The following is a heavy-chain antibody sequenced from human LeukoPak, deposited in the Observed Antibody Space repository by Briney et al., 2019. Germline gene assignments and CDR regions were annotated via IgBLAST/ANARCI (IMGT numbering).Heavy chain of an antibody. CDR3: ARDRYYYDSSGYYRWSDP. V-gene: IGHV4-59*01. D-gene: IGHD3-22*01. CDR1: GGSISSYY. CDR2: IYYSGST. J-gene: IGHJ5*02. Sequence: LSETLSLTCTVSGGSISSYYWSWIRQPPGKGLEWIGYIYYSGSTNYNPSLKSRVTISVDTSKSQFSLKLRSVTAADTAVHYCARDRYYYDSSGYYRWSDPWGQGTLVTVSS.